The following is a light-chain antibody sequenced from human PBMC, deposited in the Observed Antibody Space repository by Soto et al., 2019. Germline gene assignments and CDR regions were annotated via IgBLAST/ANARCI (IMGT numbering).Light chain of an antibody. CDR1: QSISSW. Sequence: DRVTITCRASQSISSWLAWYQQKPGKAPKLLIYDVSSLESGVPSRFSGSGSGTDFTLTISSLEPEDFSVYYCQQRYNWPITFGQGRRLEIK. J-gene: IGKJ5*01. CDR2: DVS. V-gene: IGKV1-5*01. CDR3: QQRYNWPIT.